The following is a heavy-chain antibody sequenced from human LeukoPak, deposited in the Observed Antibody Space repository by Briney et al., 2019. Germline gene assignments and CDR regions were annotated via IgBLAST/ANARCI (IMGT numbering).Heavy chain of an antibody. Sequence: GGSLRLSCVGSGFTFSNAWMNWVRQAQGKGLRGVGRIKSKPDGGTTDYAAPVKGRFTISRDDSKTTVYLQMKSLKTEDTAVYYCSTGGYFYDYWGQGTLVTVSS. D-gene: IGHD2-21*01. CDR2: IKSKPDGGTT. CDR3: STGGYFYDY. CDR1: GFTFSNAW. V-gene: IGHV3-15*01. J-gene: IGHJ4*02.